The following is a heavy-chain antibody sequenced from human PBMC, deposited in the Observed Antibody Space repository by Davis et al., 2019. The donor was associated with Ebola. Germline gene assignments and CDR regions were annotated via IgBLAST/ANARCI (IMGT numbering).Heavy chain of an antibody. CDR1: GYTFTSYG. CDR2: ISAYNGNT. CDR3: ARDSFLWWPYSYYGMDV. V-gene: IGHV1-18*01. D-gene: IGHD2/OR15-2a*01. Sequence: ASVKVSCKASGYTFTSYGISWVRQAPGQGLEGMGWISAYNGNTNYAQKHQGRVTMTTDTSTSTAYMELRSLRSDETAVYYCARDSFLWWPYSYYGMDVWGQGTTVTVSS. J-gene: IGHJ6*02.